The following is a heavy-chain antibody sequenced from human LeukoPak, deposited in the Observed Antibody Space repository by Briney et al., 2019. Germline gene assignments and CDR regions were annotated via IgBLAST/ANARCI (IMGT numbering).Heavy chain of an antibody. CDR3: AKAEEDTAMGED. Sequence: PGGSLRLSCAASGFTFSSYSMNWVRQAPGKGLEWVAFIRYDGSNKYYADSVKGRFTISRDNSKNTLYLQMNSLRAEDTAVYYCAKAEEDTAMGEDWGQGTLVTVSS. D-gene: IGHD5-18*01. V-gene: IGHV3-30*02. J-gene: IGHJ4*02. CDR2: IRYDGSNK. CDR1: GFTFSSYS.